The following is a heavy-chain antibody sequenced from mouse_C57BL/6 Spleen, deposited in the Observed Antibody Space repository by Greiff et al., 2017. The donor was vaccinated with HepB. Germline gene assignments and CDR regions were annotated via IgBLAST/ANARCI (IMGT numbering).Heavy chain of an antibody. Sequence: EVQLQQSGPELVKPGASVKISCKASGYTFTDYYMNWVKQSHGKSLEWIGDINPNNGGTSYNQKFKGKATLTVDKSSSTAYMELRSLTSEDSAVYYCARAYYYGSSYGMDYWGQGTSVTVSS. CDR1: GYTFTDYY. CDR3: ARAYYYGSSYGMDY. V-gene: IGHV1-26*01. J-gene: IGHJ4*01. D-gene: IGHD1-1*01. CDR2: INPNNGGT.